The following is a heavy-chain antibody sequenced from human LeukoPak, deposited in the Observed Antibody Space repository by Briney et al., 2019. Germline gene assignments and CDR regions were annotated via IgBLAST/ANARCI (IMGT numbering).Heavy chain of an antibody. V-gene: IGHV3-30-3*01. Sequence: GGSLRLSCAASGFTFSLYAMHWVRQPPGKGWEGGTVISYDGNNKYYADSVKGRFPISRDNSKNTLYLQMNSLRAEDTAVYYCARGRQYDILSGYLDHWGQGTLVTVSS. D-gene: IGHD3-9*01. CDR3: ARGRQYDILSGYLDH. J-gene: IGHJ4*02. CDR1: GFTFSLYA. CDR2: ISYDGNNK.